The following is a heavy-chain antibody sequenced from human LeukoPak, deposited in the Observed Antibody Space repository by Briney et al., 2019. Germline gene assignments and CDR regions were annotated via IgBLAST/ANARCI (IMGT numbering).Heavy chain of an antibody. Sequence: LQTLSLTCAVSGGSISSGGYSWSWIRQPPGKGLEWIGYIYHSGSTYYNPSLKSRVTISVDTSKNQFSLKLSSVTAADTAVYYCASSSIAARGVFDYWGQGTLVTVSS. CDR1: GGSISSGGYS. CDR3: ASSSIAARGVFDY. J-gene: IGHJ4*02. D-gene: IGHD6-6*01. CDR2: IYHSGST. V-gene: IGHV4-30-2*01.